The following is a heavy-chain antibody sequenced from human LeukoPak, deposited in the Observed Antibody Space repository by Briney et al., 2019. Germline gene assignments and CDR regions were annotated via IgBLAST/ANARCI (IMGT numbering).Heavy chain of an antibody. D-gene: IGHD5-12*01. V-gene: IGHV3-30*04. J-gene: IGHJ4*02. CDR1: GFTFSSYA. CDR2: ISYDGSNK. Sequence: GGSLRLSCAASGFTFSSYAMHWVRQAPGKGLEWVAVISYDGSNKYYADSVKGRFTISRDNSKNTLYLQINNLRAEDTAVYYCAKDTGYGDWGQGTLVTVSS. CDR3: AKDTGYGD.